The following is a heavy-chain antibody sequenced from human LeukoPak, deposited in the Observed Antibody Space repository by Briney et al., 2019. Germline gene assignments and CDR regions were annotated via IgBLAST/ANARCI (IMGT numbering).Heavy chain of an antibody. Sequence: GGSLRLSCVASVFPFCNAWIRWVRQSPGKGVEWVGHIISKTDDGITDYAAPVKGRFTISRDDSKNTLYLQMNSLKTEDTAVYYCTTAGSIDSRSSIDYWGQGTLVTVSS. CDR3: TTAGSIDSRSSIDY. V-gene: IGHV3-15*01. J-gene: IGHJ4*02. CDR1: VFPFCNAW. D-gene: IGHD6-13*01. CDR2: IISKTDDGIT.